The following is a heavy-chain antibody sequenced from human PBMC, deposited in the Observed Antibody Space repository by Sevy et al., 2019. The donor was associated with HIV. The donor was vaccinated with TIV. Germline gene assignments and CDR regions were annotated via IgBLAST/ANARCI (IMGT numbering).Heavy chain of an antibody. D-gene: IGHD3-10*01. V-gene: IGHV3-30*09. Sequence: GGSLRLSCTASKFTFSNFATNWVRQAPGKALERVALISYDGRNKYYSDSVRDRFVVSRDNSKNTLYLQMNSLRPEDTAIYYCAREGQLWFVYYFDSWGQGTRVTVSS. J-gene: IGHJ4*02. CDR1: KFTFSNFA. CDR2: ISYDGRNK. CDR3: AREGQLWFVYYFDS.